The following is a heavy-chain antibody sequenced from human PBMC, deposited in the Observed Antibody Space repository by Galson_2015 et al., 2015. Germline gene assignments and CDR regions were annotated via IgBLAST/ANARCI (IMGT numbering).Heavy chain of an antibody. CDR3: ARDPDYGDHVQFDY. CDR2: VSKVGSAK. J-gene: IGHJ4*02. Sequence: SLRVSCAASGFIFSNYWMSWVRQAPGKGLEWLASVSKVGSAKYYMDSVKGRFTISRDNAKSSHYLQMNSLRDEDTAVYYSARDPDYGDHVQFDYWGQGTLVTVSS. CDR1: GFIFSNYW. V-gene: IGHV3-7*03. D-gene: IGHD4-17*01.